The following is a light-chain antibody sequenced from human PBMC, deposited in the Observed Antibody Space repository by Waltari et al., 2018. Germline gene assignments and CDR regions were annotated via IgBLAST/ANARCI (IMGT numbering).Light chain of an antibody. CDR3: SSYTTTSTYV. CDR1: SSDIGSYYY. V-gene: IGLV2-14*03. CDR2: DVN. Sequence: QSALTQPASVSGSPGQSITISCTGTSSDIGSYYYASWYQHHPGKAPKLMIFDVNERPSGVSNRFSGSKSGNAASLTISGLQAEDEAHYYCSSYTTTSTYVFGTGTKVTVL. J-gene: IGLJ1*01.